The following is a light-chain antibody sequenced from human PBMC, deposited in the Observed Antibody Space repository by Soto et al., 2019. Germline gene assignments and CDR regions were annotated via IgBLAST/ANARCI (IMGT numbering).Light chain of an antibody. V-gene: IGKV3-20*01. Sequence: EIVLTQSPGTLSLSPGERATLSCRASQSVSSSSVAWYQQKPGQAPRLLIYGASSRATGIPDRFSGSGSGTDFTLTISRLEPEDFAVYYCQQYGSSLLTFGGGTKVEIK. CDR1: QSVSSSS. J-gene: IGKJ4*01. CDR3: QQYGSSLLT. CDR2: GAS.